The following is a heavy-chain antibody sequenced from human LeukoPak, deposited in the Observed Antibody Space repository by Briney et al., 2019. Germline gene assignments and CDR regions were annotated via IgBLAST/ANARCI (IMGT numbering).Heavy chain of an antibody. J-gene: IGHJ4*02. Sequence: SQTLSLTCAISGDSVSSNSAAWNWIRQSPSRGLEWLGRTYYRSKWYNDYAVSVKSRITINPDTSKNQFSLQLNSVTPEDTAVYYCAREAWDSSGYYPEASDYWGQGTLVTVSS. CDR1: GDSVSSNSAA. D-gene: IGHD3-22*01. CDR2: TYYRSKWYN. V-gene: IGHV6-1*01. CDR3: AREAWDSSGYYPEASDY.